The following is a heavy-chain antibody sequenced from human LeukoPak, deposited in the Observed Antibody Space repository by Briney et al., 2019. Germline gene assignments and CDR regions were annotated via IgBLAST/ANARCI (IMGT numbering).Heavy chain of an antibody. CDR3: AAGVGYTYGLSLGATALISDI. CDR1: GFTFSGSA. CDR2: MVVSTGKK. Sequence: ASVKVSCKASGFTFSGSAMQWLRQARGQRLEWIGWMVVSTGKKNNAQRFQERVTITTDMTTSTAYMELSSLRSDDTAVYYCAAGVGYTYGLSLGATALISDIWGQGTKVTVS. D-gene: IGHD5-18*01. V-gene: IGHV1-58*02. J-gene: IGHJ3*02.